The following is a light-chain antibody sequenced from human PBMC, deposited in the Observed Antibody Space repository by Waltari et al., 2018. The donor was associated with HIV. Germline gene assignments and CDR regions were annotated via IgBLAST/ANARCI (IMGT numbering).Light chain of an antibody. J-gene: IGKJ5*01. Sequence: EIVLTQSPGTLSLSPGERATLSCRASQGVSTSYLAWYQQIPGQAPRLLIYSTSNRASGIPDRFSGSGSGTDFTLTISRLEPEDIAVYYCQQSYSSPPGITFGQGTRLEIK. V-gene: IGKV3-20*01. CDR2: STS. CDR3: QQSYSSPPGIT. CDR1: QGVSTSY.